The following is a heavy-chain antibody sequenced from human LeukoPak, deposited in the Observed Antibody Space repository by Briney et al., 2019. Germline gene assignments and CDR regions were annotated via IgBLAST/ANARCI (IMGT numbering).Heavy chain of an antibody. V-gene: IGHV4-39*07. CDR2: IYYSGST. CDR1: GGSISSSSYY. CDR3: ARDPSGYFNY. Sequence: SETLSLTCTVSGGSISSSSYYWGWIRQPPGKGLEWIGSIYYSGSTYYNPSLKSRVTISVDTSKNQFSLKLSSVTAADTAVYYCARDPSGYFNYWGQGTLATVSS. J-gene: IGHJ4*02. D-gene: IGHD3-22*01.